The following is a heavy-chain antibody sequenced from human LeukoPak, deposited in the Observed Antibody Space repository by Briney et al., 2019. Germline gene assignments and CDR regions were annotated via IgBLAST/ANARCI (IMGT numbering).Heavy chain of an antibody. D-gene: IGHD3-10*01. J-gene: IGHJ4*02. CDR2: INVEGTTT. V-gene: IGHV3-74*01. CDR1: GFTFTRFW. Sequence: PGGSLRLSCAGSGFTFTRFWMHWVRQPPGGGVVWVSRINVEGTTTTYADSVEGRFTISREENRLYIQMNHLRVDDTAVYYCTRGGEEPFDYWGQGALVTVSS. CDR3: TRGGEEPFDY.